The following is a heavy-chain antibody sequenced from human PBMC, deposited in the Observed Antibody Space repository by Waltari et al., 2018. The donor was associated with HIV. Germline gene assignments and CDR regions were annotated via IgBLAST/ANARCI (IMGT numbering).Heavy chain of an antibody. CDR3: AHRAYCSGGSCYSHAPDFDY. J-gene: IGHJ4*02. CDR1: GFSLNSSGVG. D-gene: IGHD2-15*01. V-gene: IGHV2-5*02. CDR2: IYWDGDK. Sequence: QITLKESGPTLVKPTQTLTLTCTFSGFSLNSSGVGVGWIRQPPGKALEWLALIYWDGDKRYSPSLKSRLTITKDTPKNQVVLTMTSMDPVDTATYYCAHRAYCSGGSCYSHAPDFDYWGQGALVTVSS.